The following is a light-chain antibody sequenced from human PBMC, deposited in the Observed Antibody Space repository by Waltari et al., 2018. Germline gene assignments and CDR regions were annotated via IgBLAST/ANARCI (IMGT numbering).Light chain of an antibody. Sequence: YELTQTPSVSVSPGQTAKITCSGEALPTHYVYWYQKKPGQAPVLVILKDTGRPADVPDRFSGSTSGTRVTLTISGAQAEDEADYYCQSVDSTGSYVVFGGGTKLTGL. V-gene: IGLV3-25*03. CDR2: KDT. CDR3: QSVDSTGSYVV. CDR1: ALPTHY. J-gene: IGLJ2*01.